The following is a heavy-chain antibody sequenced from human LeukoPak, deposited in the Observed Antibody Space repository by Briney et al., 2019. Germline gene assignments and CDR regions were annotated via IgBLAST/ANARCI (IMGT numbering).Heavy chain of an antibody. V-gene: IGHV4-39*07. CDR3: VRVRGYYTGLLYDFDY. CDR1: GGSTSSNNYY. D-gene: IGHD2-21*01. Sequence: SETLSLTCTVSGGSTSSNNYYRAWIRQPPGKGLEWIASIYHSWSTHYNSSLKSRVTMSVDTSKNQFSLKLSSVTAADTAMYCCVRVRGYYTGLLYDFDYWGQGILVTVSS. CDR2: IYHSWST. J-gene: IGHJ4*01.